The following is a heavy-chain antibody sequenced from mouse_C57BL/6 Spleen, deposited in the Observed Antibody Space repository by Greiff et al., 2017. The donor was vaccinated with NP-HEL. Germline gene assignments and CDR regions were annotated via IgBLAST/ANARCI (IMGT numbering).Heavy chain of an antibody. J-gene: IGHJ3*01. CDR2: IYPGRGST. CDR1: GYTFTSYW. Sequence: QVQLQQPGAELVKPGASVKMSCKASGYTFTSYWITWVKQRPGQGLEWIGDIYPGRGSTNYNEKFKSKATLTVDTSSSTAYMQLSSLTSEDSAVYYCARSHYGSSSWCAYWGQGTLVTVSA. V-gene: IGHV1-55*01. CDR3: ARSHYGSSSWCAY. D-gene: IGHD1-1*01.